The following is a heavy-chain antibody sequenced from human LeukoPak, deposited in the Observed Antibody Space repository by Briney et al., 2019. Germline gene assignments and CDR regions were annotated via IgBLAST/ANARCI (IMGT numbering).Heavy chain of an antibody. CDR2: ISTSGST. J-gene: IGHJ3*02. Sequence: SETLSLTCTVSGDSISSGTYYWSWIRQPAGKGLEWIGRISTSGSTNYNPSLKSRVTISVDTSKNQFSLKLSSVTAADTAVYYCARDKAWDWYYNAFDIWGQGTMVTVSS. CDR3: ARDKAWDWYYNAFDI. CDR1: GDSISSGTYY. D-gene: IGHD1-7*01. V-gene: IGHV4-61*02.